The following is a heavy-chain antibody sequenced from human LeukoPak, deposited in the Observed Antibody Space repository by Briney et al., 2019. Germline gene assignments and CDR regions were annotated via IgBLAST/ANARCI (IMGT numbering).Heavy chain of an antibody. V-gene: IGHV5-51*01. J-gene: IGHJ5*02. Sequence: GASLEISCKGSGYSFTSYWIGWVRPIPGKGLEWMGIIYPGDSDTRYSPSFQGQVTISTDKSISTAYLQWSSLKASDTAMYYCARRPRTLTTVTTWFDPWGQGTLVTVSS. CDR2: IYPGDSDT. CDR1: GYSFTSYW. D-gene: IGHD4-17*01. CDR3: ARRPRTLTTVTTWFDP.